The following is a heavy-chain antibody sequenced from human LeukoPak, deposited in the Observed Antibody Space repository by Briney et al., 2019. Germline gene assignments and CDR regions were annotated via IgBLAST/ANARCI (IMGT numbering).Heavy chain of an antibody. CDR2: INPDGNEK. J-gene: IGHJ4*02. CDR3: SGRDSSRSPRAY. D-gene: IGHD6-13*01. Sequence: GGSPRLSCAASGLTFTDFWMNWVRLAPGRGLEWLANINPDGNEKYYVDSVKGRFAMSRDNAKNEVYLEMNSLRAEDTGVYYCSGRDSSRSPRAYWGQGTLVSVSS. CDR1: GLTFTDFW. V-gene: IGHV3-7*01.